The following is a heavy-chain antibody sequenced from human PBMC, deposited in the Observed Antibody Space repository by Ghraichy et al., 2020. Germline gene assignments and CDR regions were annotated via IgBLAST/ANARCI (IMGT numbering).Heavy chain of an antibody. CDR2: TNQSGNT. CDR3: ARGGAVVLYSLVDYFYIDV. CDR1: GGSFSGYY. D-gene: IGHD2-2*01. J-gene: IGHJ6*03. Sequence: SETLSLTCAVYGGSFSGYYWTWIRQPPGKGLEWIGETNQSGNTNYNPSLKSRVTISVDTSKNQFSLKLSSVTAADTAVYYCARGGAVVLYSLVDYFYIDVWGKGTTVTVSS. V-gene: IGHV4-34*01.